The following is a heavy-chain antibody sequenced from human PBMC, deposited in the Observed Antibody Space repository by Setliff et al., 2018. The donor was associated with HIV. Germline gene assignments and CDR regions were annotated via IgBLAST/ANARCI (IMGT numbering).Heavy chain of an antibody. V-gene: IGHV3-48*01. J-gene: IGHJ4*02. CDR3: ARESYYDSSGYYVPLDY. CDR2: ISGSGSTI. Sequence: PGGSLRLSCAASGFTFSSYWMSWVRQAPGKGLEWISYISGSGSTIYYADSVKGRFTISRDNAKNSLYLQMHSLRAEDTAVYYCARESYYDSSGYYVPLDYWGQGTLVTVSS. D-gene: IGHD3-22*01. CDR1: GFTFSSYW.